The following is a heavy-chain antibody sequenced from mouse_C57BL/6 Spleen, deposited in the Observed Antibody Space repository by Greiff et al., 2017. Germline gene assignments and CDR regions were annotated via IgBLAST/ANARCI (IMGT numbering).Heavy chain of an antibody. D-gene: IGHD1-1*01. J-gene: IGHJ3*01. CDR3: ARREGYGSPLFAY. Sequence: VQLQQPGAELVMPGASVKLSCKASGYTFTSYWMHWVKPRPGQGLEWIGEIDPSDSYTNYNQKFKGKSTLTVDKSSSTAYMQLSSLTSEDSAVYYCARREGYGSPLFAYWGQGTLVTVSA. CDR2: IDPSDSYT. V-gene: IGHV1-69*01. CDR1: GYTFTSYW.